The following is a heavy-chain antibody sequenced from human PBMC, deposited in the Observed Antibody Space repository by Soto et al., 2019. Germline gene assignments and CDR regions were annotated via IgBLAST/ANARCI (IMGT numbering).Heavy chain of an antibody. CDR2: INAGNGNT. D-gene: IGHD3-9*01. CDR1: GYTFTSYA. J-gene: IGHJ5*02. V-gene: IGHV1-3*01. Sequence: GASVKVSCKASGYTFTSYAMHWVRQAPGQRLEWMGWINAGNGNTKYSQKFQGRVTITRDTSASTAYMELSSLRSEDTAVYYCARVAQSPLRYFDWLLSAWFDPWGQGTLVTVSS. CDR3: ARVAQSPLRYFDWLLSAWFDP.